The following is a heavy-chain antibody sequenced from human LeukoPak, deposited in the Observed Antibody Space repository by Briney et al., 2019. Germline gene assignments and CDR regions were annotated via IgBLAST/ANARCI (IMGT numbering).Heavy chain of an antibody. D-gene: IGHD3-10*01. J-gene: IGHJ4*02. CDR2: ISSSGSTI. Sequence: GGFLRLSCAASGFTFSSYEMNWVRQAPGKGLEWVSYISSSGSTIYYADSVRGRFTISRDNAKNSLYLQMNSLRAEDTATYFCARHLRGVRGTFDYWGQGTLVTVSS. V-gene: IGHV3-48*03. CDR1: GFTFSSYE. CDR3: ARHLRGVRGTFDY.